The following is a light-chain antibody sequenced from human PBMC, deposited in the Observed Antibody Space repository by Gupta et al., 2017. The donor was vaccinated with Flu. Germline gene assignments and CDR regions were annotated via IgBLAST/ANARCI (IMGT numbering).Light chain of an antibody. Sequence: NCKTSKKVLESTNQKNYLAWFQQKTGQSPRLLIYWASNRESGVPDRFSGSGSGTDFTLTISSLEAEDVAVYYCQQYYKTPFTFGPGTKVDV. J-gene: IGKJ3*01. CDR2: WAS. CDR1: KKVLESTNQKNY. CDR3: QQYYKTPFT. V-gene: IGKV4-1*01.